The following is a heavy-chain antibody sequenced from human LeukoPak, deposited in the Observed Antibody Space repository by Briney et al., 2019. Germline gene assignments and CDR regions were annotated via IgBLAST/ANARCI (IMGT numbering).Heavy chain of an antibody. CDR3: ARGGVDHYGSGTYYLMYYFDH. CDR2: ISGSGGAT. D-gene: IGHD3-10*01. V-gene: IGHV3-23*01. J-gene: IGHJ4*02. Sequence: GGTLRLSCAASGFTFNTYGMSWVRQAPGKGLEWVSGISGSGGATYYADSVKGRFTVSRDDPHNMLYLQMNSVRAEDTAVYFCARGGVDHYGSGTYYLMYYFDHWGQGALVTVSS. CDR1: GFTFNTYG.